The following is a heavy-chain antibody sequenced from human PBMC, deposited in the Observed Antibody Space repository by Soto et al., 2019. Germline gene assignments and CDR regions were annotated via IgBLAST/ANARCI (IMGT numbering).Heavy chain of an antibody. D-gene: IGHD5-18*01. Sequence: SETLSLTCTVSGGSVSSGSYYWSWIRQPPGKGLEWIGSIFYSGSTNYNPSLKSRVTTSVDTSKNQFSLKLSSVTAADTAVYYFARNGHNYGQGDYYYGMDVWGQGTTVTVSS. V-gene: IGHV4-61*01. CDR2: IFYSGST. J-gene: IGHJ6*02. CDR3: ARNGHNYGQGDYYYGMDV. CDR1: GGSVSSGSYY.